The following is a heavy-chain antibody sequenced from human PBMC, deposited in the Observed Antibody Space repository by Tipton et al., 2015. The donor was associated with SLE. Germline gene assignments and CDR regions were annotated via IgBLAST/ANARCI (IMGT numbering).Heavy chain of an antibody. CDR3: AREDYYDSSDDAFDI. J-gene: IGHJ3*02. CDR2: IYYSGST. CDR1: GGSFSGYY. Sequence: TLSLTCAVYGGSFSGYYWSWIRQPPGKGLEWIGSIYYSGSTYSNPSLKSRVTISVDTSKNQFSLKLSSVTAADTAVYYCAREDYYDSSDDAFDIWGPGTMVTVSS. V-gene: IGHV4-34*01. D-gene: IGHD3-22*01.